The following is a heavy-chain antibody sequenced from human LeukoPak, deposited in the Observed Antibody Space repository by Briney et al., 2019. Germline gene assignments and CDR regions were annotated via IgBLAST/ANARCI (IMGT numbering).Heavy chain of an antibody. Sequence: SETLSLTCTVSNASISSSNYFWGWVRQPPGKGLEWIGHIHYTGTTYYNPSLNSRVTISVDTSKNQFSLKLTSVTAADTAVYYCCGSGWFAGPFGYWGQGALVTVSS. CDR2: IHYTGTT. V-gene: IGHV4-39*07. CDR3: CGSGWFAGPFGY. CDR1: NASISSSNYF. D-gene: IGHD6-19*01. J-gene: IGHJ4*02.